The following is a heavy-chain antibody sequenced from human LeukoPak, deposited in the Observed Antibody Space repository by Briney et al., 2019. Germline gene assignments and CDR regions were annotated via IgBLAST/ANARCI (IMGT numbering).Heavy chain of an antibody. CDR1: GGSFSGYY. V-gene: IGHV4-34*01. CDR2: ISHSGST. J-gene: IGHJ4*02. CDR3: ARRRITMVRGVKPEYYFDY. D-gene: IGHD3-10*01. Sequence: PSETLSLTCAVYGGSFSGYYWSWIRQPPGKGLEWIGEISHSGSTNYNPSLKSRVTISVDTSKNQFSLKLSSVTAADTAVYYCARRRITMVRGVKPEYYFDYWGQGTLVTVSS.